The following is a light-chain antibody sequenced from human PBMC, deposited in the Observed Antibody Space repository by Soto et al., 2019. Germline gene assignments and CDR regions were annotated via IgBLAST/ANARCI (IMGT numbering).Light chain of an antibody. Sequence: QSALTQPASVSGSPGQSITISCTGTSSDVGGYKYVSWYQQHPGKAPKLMIFEVSNRPSGVSNRFSGSESGNTASLTISGLQAEDEADYYCSSYTSNNTQVFGTGTKVTVL. CDR3: SSYTSNNTQV. V-gene: IGLV2-14*01. CDR2: EVS. CDR1: SSDVGGYKY. J-gene: IGLJ1*01.